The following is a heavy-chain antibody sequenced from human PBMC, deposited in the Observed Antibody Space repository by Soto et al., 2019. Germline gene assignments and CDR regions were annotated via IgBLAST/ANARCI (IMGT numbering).Heavy chain of an antibody. D-gene: IGHD1-1*01. V-gene: IGHV3-23*01. CDR2: IDQEGGRP. CDR3: AKDLHWYGMDV. J-gene: IGHJ6*02. CDR1: GFTFGDYF. Sequence: EVQLLESGGGLVQPGGSLRLSCAASGFTFGDYFMNWVRQAPGKGPEWVSDIDQEGGRPHYADSGSGRFTISRDNSRNTLYLPMNRLRAEDTALYYCAKDLHWYGMDVWGQGTMVTVS.